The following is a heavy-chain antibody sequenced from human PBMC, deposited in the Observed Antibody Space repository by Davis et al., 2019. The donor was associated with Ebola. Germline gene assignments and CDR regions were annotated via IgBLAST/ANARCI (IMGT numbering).Heavy chain of an antibody. Sequence: SETLSLTCTVSGDSMSDYYYNWIRQPPGRGLEWIGNIYYSGTTNLNPSLKSRVTISGDTSKNQFSLKLSSVTAADTAVYYCARGGDLLWFGELFSHYYGMDVWGQGTTVTVSS. J-gene: IGHJ6*02. CDR1: GDSMSDYY. D-gene: IGHD3-10*01. CDR2: IYYSGTT. V-gene: IGHV4-59*12. CDR3: ARGGDLLWFGELFSHYYGMDV.